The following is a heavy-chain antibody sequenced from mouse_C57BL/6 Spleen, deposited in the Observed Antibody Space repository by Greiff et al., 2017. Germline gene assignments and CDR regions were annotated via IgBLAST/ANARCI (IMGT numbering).Heavy chain of an antibody. V-gene: IGHV10-1*01. J-gene: IGHJ1*03. CDR3: VRHEDYPSGDFDV. D-gene: IGHD2-13*01. Sequence: EVQLQQSGGGLVQPKGSLKLSCAASGFSFNTYAMTWVRQAPGKGLEWVARIRSKSNNYATYYADSVKDRFTISRDDSESMLYLQMNNLKTEDTAMYFCVRHEDYPSGDFDVWGTGTTVTVSS. CDR1: GFSFNTYA. CDR2: IRSKSNNYAT.